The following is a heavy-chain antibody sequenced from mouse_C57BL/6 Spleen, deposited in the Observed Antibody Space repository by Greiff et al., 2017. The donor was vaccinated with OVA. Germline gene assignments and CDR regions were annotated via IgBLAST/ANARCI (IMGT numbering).Heavy chain of an antibody. J-gene: IGHJ2*01. D-gene: IGHD2-5*01. V-gene: IGHV5-17*01. CDR1: GFTFSDYG. Sequence: EVQGVESGGGLVKPGGSLKLSCAASGFTFSDYGMHWVRQAPEQGLEWVAYISSGSSTIYYADTVKGRFTFSRDNAKNTLFLQMTSLGSEDTAMYYCARHYSNFYDFDYWGQGTTLTVSS. CDR2: ISSGSSTI. CDR3: ARHYSNFYDFDY.